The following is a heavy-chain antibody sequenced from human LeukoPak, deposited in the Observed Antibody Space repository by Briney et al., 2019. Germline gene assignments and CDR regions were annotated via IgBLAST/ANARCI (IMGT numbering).Heavy chain of an antibody. CDR3: ASRRGGYYFDY. J-gene: IGHJ4*02. V-gene: IGHV3-21*01. CDR2: ISSSSSYI. D-gene: IGHD3-10*01. CDR1: GFTFSSYS. Sequence: GGSLRLSCAASGFTFSSYSMNWVRQAPGKGLEWVSSISSSSSYIYYADSVKGRFTISRDNAKNSLYLQMNSLRAEDTAVYYCASRRGGYYFDYWGQGTLVTVSS.